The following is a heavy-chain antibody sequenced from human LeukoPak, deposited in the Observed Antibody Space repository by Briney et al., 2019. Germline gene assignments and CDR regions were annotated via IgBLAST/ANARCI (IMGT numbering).Heavy chain of an antibody. Sequence: SETLSLTCAVYGGSFSGYYWSWIRQPPGKGLEWIGEINHSGSTNYNPSLKSRVTISVDTSKNQFSLKLSSVTAADTAVYYCARERRGSNYYYYYMDVWGKGTTVTVSS. V-gene: IGHV4-34*01. J-gene: IGHJ6*03. CDR3: ARERRGSNYYYYYMDV. D-gene: IGHD3-10*01. CDR2: INHSGST. CDR1: GGSFSGYY.